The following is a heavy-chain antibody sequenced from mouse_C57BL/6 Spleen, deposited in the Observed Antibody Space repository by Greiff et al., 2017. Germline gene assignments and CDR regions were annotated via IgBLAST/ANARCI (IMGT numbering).Heavy chain of an antibody. Sequence: VQLQQSGTVLARPGASVKMSCKTSGYTFTSYWMHWVKQRPGQGLEWIGAIYPGNSDTSYNQKFKGKAKLTAVTSASTAYMELSSLTNEDSAVYYCTRVPIYYGSSYWYFDVWGTGTTVTVSS. CDR1: GYTFTSYW. J-gene: IGHJ1*03. V-gene: IGHV1-5*01. CDR2: IYPGNSDT. CDR3: TRVPIYYGSSYWYFDV. D-gene: IGHD1-1*01.